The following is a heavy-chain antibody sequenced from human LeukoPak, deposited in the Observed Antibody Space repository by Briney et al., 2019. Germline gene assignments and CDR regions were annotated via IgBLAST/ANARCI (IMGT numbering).Heavy chain of an antibody. J-gene: IGHJ4*02. CDR3: ARSTRDYGGNSGLVY. V-gene: IGHV4-59*08. CDR1: GGSISSYY. CDR2: IYYSGST. Sequence: PSETLSLTCTVSGGSISSYYWSWIRQPPGKGLEWIGYIYYSGSTNYNPSLKSRVAISVDTSKNQFSLKLSSVTAADTAVYYCARSTRDYGGNSGLVYWGQGTLVTVSS. D-gene: IGHD4-23*01.